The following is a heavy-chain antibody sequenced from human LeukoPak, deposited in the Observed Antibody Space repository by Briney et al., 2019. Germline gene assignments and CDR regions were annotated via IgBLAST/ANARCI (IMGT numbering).Heavy chain of an antibody. CDR2: ISPGGDTP. V-gene: IGHV3-23*01. CDR3: AQDRAWIEFYF. CDR1: GFTFSSYS. D-gene: IGHD5-12*01. J-gene: IGHJ4*02. Sequence: GGSLRLSCAASGFTFSSYSMNWVRQAPGKGLEWVSGISPGGDTPYYADSVRGRFTISRDNSKNTMYLQMNSLRAEDTAVYYCAQDRAWIEFYFWGQGTLVTVSS.